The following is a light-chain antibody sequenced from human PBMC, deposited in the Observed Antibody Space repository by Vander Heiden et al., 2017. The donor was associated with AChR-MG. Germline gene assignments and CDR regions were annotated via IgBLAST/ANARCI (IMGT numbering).Light chain of an antibody. CDR3: QQYNSYLLT. Sequence: DIQMTQSPSTLSASVGDRVTITCRASQSISSWLAWYQQKPGKAPKLLIYKASSLESGVPSRFSGSGSGTEFTLTISSMQPDDFATYYCQQYNSYLLTFGGGTKVEIK. J-gene: IGKJ4*01. CDR2: KAS. CDR1: QSISSW. V-gene: IGKV1-5*03.